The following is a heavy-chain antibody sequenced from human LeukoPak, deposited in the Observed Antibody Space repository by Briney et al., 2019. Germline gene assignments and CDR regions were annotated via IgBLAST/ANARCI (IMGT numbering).Heavy chain of an antibody. D-gene: IGHD3-10*01. V-gene: IGHV1-18*01. J-gene: IGHJ4*02. CDR3: ARLVSYFGSGSYYSDY. CDR1: DYTFTNYG. CDR2: ISAYNGYT. Sequence: GASVKVSCKASDYTFTNYGINWVRQAPGQGLEWMGWISAYNGYTKYAQKFQDRVTKTTDTSTSTAYTELRSLRSDDTAVYYCARLVSYFGSGSYYSDYWGQGTLVTVAS.